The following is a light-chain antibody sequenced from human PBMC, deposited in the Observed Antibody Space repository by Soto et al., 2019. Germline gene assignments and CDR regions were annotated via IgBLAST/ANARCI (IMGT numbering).Light chain of an antibody. CDR2: KAS. Sequence: DIQMTQSPSTLSASVGDRVTITCRASQSVANWLAWYQQKPGKAPKLLIYKASTLYSGVPSRFTASGSWTEFTLTISSLQPEDFATYYCQQYNSFLYSFGQGTKVEIK. J-gene: IGKJ2*01. CDR1: QSVANW. V-gene: IGKV1-5*03. CDR3: QQYNSFLYS.